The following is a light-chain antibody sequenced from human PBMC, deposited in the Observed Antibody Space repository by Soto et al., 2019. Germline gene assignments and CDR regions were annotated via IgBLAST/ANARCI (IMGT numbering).Light chain of an antibody. CDR2: AAF. CDR1: QNIDNF. Sequence: DIQMTQSPSSLSASVGDRVTITCRASQNIDNFLNWYQWRPGKAPKFLIFAAFSLQSGVSSRFSGSGSGTDFTLTIIHLQPEDFATYYCQQSYSAPPSFGQGTRLEIK. J-gene: IGKJ2*01. CDR3: QQSYSAPPS. V-gene: IGKV1-39*01.